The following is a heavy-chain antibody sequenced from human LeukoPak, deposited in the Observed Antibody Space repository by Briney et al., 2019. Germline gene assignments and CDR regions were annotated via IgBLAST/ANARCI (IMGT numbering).Heavy chain of an antibody. CDR2: IIPIFGTA. J-gene: IGHJ4*02. CDR3: ARDPTFSFGVVFFYY. CDR1: GGTFSSYA. V-gene: IGHV1-69*05. D-gene: IGHD3-3*01. Sequence: SVKVSCKDSGGTFSSYAISWVRQAPGQGLEWMGRIIPIFGTANYAQKFQGRVTITTDESTSTAYMELSSLRSEDTAVYYCARDPTFSFGVVFFYYWGQGTLVTVSS.